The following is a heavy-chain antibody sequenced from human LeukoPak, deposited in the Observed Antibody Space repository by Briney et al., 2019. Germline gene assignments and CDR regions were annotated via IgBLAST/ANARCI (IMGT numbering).Heavy chain of an antibody. CDR3: ARGPPNWGYDY. V-gene: IGHV1-18*01. CDR1: GGTFSSYA. CDR2: ISAYNGNT. D-gene: IGHD7-27*01. Sequence: GASVTVSCTASGGTFSSYAISWVRQAPGQGLEWMGWISAYNGNTNYAQKLQGRVTMTTDTSTSTAYMELRSLRSDDTAVYYCARGPPNWGYDYWGPGTLVTVSS. J-gene: IGHJ4*02.